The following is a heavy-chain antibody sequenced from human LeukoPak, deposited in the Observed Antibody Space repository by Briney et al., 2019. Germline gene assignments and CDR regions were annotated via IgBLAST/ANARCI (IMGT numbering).Heavy chain of an antibody. CDR1: GGSISSYY. Sequence: SETLSLTCTVSGGSISSYYWSWIRQPPGKGLEWIGYIYYSGSTNYNPSLKSRVTISVDTSKNQFSLKLSSATAADTAVYYCARIMLTTPLYYFDYWGQGTLVTVSS. CDR2: IYYSGST. V-gene: IGHV4-59*01. D-gene: IGHD3-9*01. J-gene: IGHJ4*02. CDR3: ARIMLTTPLYYFDY.